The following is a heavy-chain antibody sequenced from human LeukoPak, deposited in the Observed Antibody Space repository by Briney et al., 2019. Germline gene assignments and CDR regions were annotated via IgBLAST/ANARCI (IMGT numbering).Heavy chain of an antibody. J-gene: IGHJ4*02. CDR1: GYTFTSYY. V-gene: IGHV1-2*02. D-gene: IGHD3-3*01. CDR3: ARRGFDFWSDDDY. Sequence: ASVKVSCKASGYTFTSYYMHWVRQAPGQGLEWMGWINPNSGGTNYAQKFQGRVTMTRDTSISTAYMELSRLRSDDTAVYYCARRGFDFWSDDDYWGQGTLVTVSS. CDR2: INPNSGGT.